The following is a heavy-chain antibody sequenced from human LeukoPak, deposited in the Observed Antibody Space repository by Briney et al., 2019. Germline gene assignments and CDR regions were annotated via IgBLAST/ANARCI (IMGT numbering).Heavy chain of an antibody. CDR2: IKQDGSEK. CDR1: GFTFSSYA. J-gene: IGHJ4*02. V-gene: IGHV3-7*01. CDR3: ARGSQGGSYV. D-gene: IGHD1-26*01. Sequence: GGSLRLSCAASGFTFSSYAMSWVRQAPGKGLEWVANIKQDGSEKYYVDSVKGRFTISRDNAKNSLYLQMNSLRAEDTAVYYCARGSQGGSYVWGQGTLVTVSS.